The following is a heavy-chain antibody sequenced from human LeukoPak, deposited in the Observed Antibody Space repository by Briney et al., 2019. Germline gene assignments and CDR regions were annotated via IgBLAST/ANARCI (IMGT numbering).Heavy chain of an antibody. D-gene: IGHD1-26*01. Sequence: SETLSLTFTVSGGSISSHYWSSIRQPPGKGLEWIGYIYYSGSTNYNPSLKSRVTISVDTSKNQFSLKLSSVTAADTAVYYCARVPLGIVGATTFIWFDPWGQGTLVTVSS. CDR2: IYYSGST. CDR3: ARVPLGIVGATTFIWFDP. J-gene: IGHJ5*02. V-gene: IGHV4-59*11. CDR1: GGSISSHY.